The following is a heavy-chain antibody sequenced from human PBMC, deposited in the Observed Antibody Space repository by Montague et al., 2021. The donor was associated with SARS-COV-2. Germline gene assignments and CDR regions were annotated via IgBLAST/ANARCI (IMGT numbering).Heavy chain of an antibody. D-gene: IGHD1-26*01. CDR2: VYYTGRT. CDR3: ARHKRVVEREPLGGMDV. J-gene: IGHJ6*02. V-gene: IGHV4-39*01. Sequence: SETLSLTRTLSGGSVRSAIYYWGWIRQPPEKGLEWIGRVYYTGRTSYXSSLMGRVTISVDTSQNQFSLKLNSVTAADTAVYFCARHKRVVEREPLGGMDVWGQGTTVIVSS. CDR1: GGSVRSAIYY.